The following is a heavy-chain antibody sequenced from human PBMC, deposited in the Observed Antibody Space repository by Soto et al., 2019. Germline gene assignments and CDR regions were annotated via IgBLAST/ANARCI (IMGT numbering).Heavy chain of an antibody. CDR2: IYSGGGT. Sequence: EVQLVESGGGLVQPGGSLRLSCAASGFTVSSNYMSWVRQAPGKGLEWVSVIYSGGGTYYADSAKGRFTISRDNSKNTLYLQMNSLRAEDTAVYYCARVAYGDYINYWGQGTLVTVSS. CDR3: ARVAYGDYINY. J-gene: IGHJ4*02. CDR1: GFTVSSNY. V-gene: IGHV3-66*01. D-gene: IGHD4-17*01.